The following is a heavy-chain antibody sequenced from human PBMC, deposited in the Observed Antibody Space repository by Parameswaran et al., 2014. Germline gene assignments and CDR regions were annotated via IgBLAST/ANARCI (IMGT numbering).Heavy chain of an antibody. J-gene: IGHJ5*02. CDR3: AHTVFDFWSGYSLGGPNGWFDP. Sequence: PGKALEWLAVIYWNDDKRYSPSLKNRVTITKDTSKNQVVLTMTNLDPVDTGTYYCAHTVFDFWSGYSLGGPNGWFDPWGQGTLVTVSS. CDR2: IYWNDDK. D-gene: IGHD3-3*01. V-gene: IGHV2-5*01.